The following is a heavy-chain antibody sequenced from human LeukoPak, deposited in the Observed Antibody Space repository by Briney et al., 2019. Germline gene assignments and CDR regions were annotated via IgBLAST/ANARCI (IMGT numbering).Heavy chain of an antibody. CDR1: GGSISRYY. CDR3: ARHPWIQLWSGGFDY. J-gene: IGHJ4*02. CDR2: IYYSGST. D-gene: IGHD5-18*01. V-gene: IGHV4-59*08. Sequence: SETLSLTCTVSGGSISRYYWSWIRQPPGKGLEWIGYIYYSGSTNYNPSLKSRVTISVDTSKNQFSLKLSSVTAADTAVYYCARHPWIQLWSGGFDYWGQGTLVTVSS.